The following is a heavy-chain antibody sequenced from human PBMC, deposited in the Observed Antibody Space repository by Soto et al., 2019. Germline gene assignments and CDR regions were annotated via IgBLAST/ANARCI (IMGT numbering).Heavy chain of an antibody. V-gene: IGHV3-21*01. J-gene: IGHJ4*02. D-gene: IGHD5-18*01. CDR2: ITSSRCDK. CDR1: GFTFNTYA. Sequence: GGSRRLSCAASGFTFNTYAMNWVRQAPGKGLEWVSSITSSRCDKYYADSVKGRFTISRDNARNSLYLQMNSLRAEDTALYYCARVSHSSVGFTAMLKTLFDSWGQGTLVTVS. CDR3: ARVSHSSVGFTAMLKTLFDS.